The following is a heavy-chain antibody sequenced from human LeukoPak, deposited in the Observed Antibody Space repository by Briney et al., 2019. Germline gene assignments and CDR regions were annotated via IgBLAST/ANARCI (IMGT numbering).Heavy chain of an antibody. CDR1: GFTFGDYA. Sequence: GGSLRLSCTASGFTFGDYAMSWVRQAPGKGLEWVGFIRVKGYGATTEYAASVKGRFTISRDDSKSIAYLQMNSLKTEDTAVYYCTRRNPKYYDMDVWGQGTTVTVTS. V-gene: IGHV3-49*04. D-gene: IGHD1-14*01. CDR3: TRRNPKYYDMDV. J-gene: IGHJ6*02. CDR2: IRVKGYGATT.